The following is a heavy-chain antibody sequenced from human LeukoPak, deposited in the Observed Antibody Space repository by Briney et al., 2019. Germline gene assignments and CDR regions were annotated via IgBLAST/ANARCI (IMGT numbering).Heavy chain of an antibody. CDR2: VSTFNDDT. Sequence: ASVKVSCKASGYPFHSHSITWVRQAPGQGLEWMGWVSTFNDDTKHAQKFQGRLTMTTDTSTSTAYMELRSLRSDDTAVYYCARFLFGITNYGLDVWGQGTTVTVSS. CDR1: GYPFHSHS. CDR3: ARFLFGITNYGLDV. D-gene: IGHD2-21*01. V-gene: IGHV1-18*01. J-gene: IGHJ6*02.